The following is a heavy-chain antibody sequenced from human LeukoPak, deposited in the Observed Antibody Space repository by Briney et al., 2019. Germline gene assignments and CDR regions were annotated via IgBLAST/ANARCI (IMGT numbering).Heavy chain of an antibody. D-gene: IGHD6-13*01. V-gene: IGHV3-7*01. CDR1: GFTFGKYW. CDR2: IKLDGSEK. CDR3: AREGYSSSWTPFDY. J-gene: IGHJ4*02. Sequence: PGGSLRLSCVASGFTFGKYWMSWVRQAPGKGLEWEANIKLDGSEKNYVDSVKGRFTISRDNAKNSLYLQMNSLRAEDTAVYYCAREGYSSSWTPFDYWGQGTLVTVSS.